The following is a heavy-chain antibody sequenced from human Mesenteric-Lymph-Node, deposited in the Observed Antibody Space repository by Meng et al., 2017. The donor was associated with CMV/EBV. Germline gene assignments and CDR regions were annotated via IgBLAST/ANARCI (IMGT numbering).Heavy chain of an antibody. CDR2: SSKDGSQT. J-gene: IGHJ4*02. CDR1: GFTFSDSG. D-gene: IGHD5-12*01. CDR3: AKGPRGWLGGYFEF. V-gene: IGHV3-30*18. Sequence: ASGFTFSDSGMHWVRQAPGKGLEWVAVSSKDGSQTFYADSVKGRFTISRDNSKNTLFLQMSSLRLDDTAVYYCAKGPRGWLGGYFEFWGQGALVTVSS.